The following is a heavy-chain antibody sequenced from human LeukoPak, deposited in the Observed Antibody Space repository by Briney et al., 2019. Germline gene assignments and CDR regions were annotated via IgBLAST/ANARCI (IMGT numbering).Heavy chain of an antibody. Sequence: GSSVKVSCKASGGTFSSYAISWVRQAPGQGLEWMGRIIPILGIANYAQKFQGRVTITADKSTSTAYMELSSLRSEDTAVYYCARDLLHIVVVTAIPGDTDYGMDVWGQGTTVTVSS. CDR3: ARDLLHIVVVTAIPGDTDYGMDV. CDR1: GGTFSSYA. D-gene: IGHD2-21*02. J-gene: IGHJ6*02. V-gene: IGHV1-69*04. CDR2: IIPILGIA.